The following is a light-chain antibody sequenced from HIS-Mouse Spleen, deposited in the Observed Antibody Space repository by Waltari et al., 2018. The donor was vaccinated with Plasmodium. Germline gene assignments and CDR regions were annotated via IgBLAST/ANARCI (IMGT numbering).Light chain of an antibody. CDR1: QSVSSSY. CDR2: GAS. CDR3: QQYGSSPLT. V-gene: IGKV3-20*01. J-gene: IGKJ4*01. Sequence: EIVLTQSPGTLSLSPGERATLSCRASQSVSSSYLAWYQQKPGQAPRLLIYGASSRANGIPDRFSGSGSGTDFTRTISRLEPEDFAVYYCQQYGSSPLTFGGGTKVEIK.